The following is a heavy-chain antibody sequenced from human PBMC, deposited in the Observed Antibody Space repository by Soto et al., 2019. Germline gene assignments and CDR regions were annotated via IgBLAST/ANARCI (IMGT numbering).Heavy chain of an antibody. J-gene: IGHJ6*02. V-gene: IGHV3-7*03. CDR2: IKQDGSEK. D-gene: IGHD3-3*01. CDR3: ARDLITLRFLEWLPMIAETDYGMDV. CDR1: GFTFSSYW. Sequence: EVQLVESGGGLVQPGGSLRLSCAASGFTFSSYWMSWVRQAPGKGLEWVANIKQDGSEKYYVDSVKGRFTISRDNAKNSLYLQMNSLRAEDTAVYYCARDLITLRFLEWLPMIAETDYGMDVWGQGTTVTVSS.